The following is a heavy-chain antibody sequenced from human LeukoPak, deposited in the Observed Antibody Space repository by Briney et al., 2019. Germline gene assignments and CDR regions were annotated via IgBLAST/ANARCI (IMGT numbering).Heavy chain of an antibody. CDR2: MYYSGST. J-gene: IGHJ5*02. D-gene: IGHD3-22*01. Sequence: PSETLSLTCTVSGVSISSGDYYWSWLRQPPGTGLEWIGYMYYSGSTYYNPSLKSRVTISLDTSKNQFSLKLSSVTAADTAVYYCARPYYYDSRIDPWGQGTLVTVSS. V-gene: IGHV4-30-4*01. CDR1: GVSISSGDYY. CDR3: ARPYYYDSRIDP.